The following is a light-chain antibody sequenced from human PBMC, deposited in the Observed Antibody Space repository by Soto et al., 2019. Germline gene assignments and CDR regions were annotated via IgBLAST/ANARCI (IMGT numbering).Light chain of an antibody. CDR1: SGHSNYA. CDR2: LNNDGSH. J-gene: IGLJ2*01. V-gene: IGLV4-69*01. CDR3: QTWDTGISVV. Sequence: QLVLTQSPSASASLGASVKLTCTLSSGHSNYAIAWHQQQPEKGPRYLMKLNNDGSHGKGDGIPDRFSGSSSGAERYLTISSLQSEDESDYYCQTWDTGISVVFGGGTKLTVL.